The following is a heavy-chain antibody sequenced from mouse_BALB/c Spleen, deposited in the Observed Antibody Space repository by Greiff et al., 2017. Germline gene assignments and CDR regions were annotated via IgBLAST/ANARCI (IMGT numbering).Heavy chain of an antibody. CDR1: GYTFTSYW. D-gene: IGHD1-1*01. V-gene: IGHV1-7*01. CDR2: INPSTGYT. J-gene: IGHJ3*01. CDR3: ARGDTTVVG. Sequence: QVQLKESGAELAKPGASVKMSCKASGYTFTSYWMHWVKQRPGQGLEWIGYINPSTGYTEYNQKFKDKATLTADKSSSTAYMQLSSLTSEDSAVYYCARGDTTVVGWGQGTLVTVSA.